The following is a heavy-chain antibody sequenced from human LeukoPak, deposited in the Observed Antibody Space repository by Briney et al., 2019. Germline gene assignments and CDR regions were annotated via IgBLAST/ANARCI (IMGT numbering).Heavy chain of an antibody. V-gene: IGHV3-23*01. J-gene: IGHJ4*02. CDR1: GFTFSSYA. D-gene: IGHD3-16*02. CDR3: AKGTTFGGVIVTPYFDY. CDR2: ISGSGGST. Sequence: GGSLRLSCAASGFTFSSYAMSWVCQAPGKGLEWVSAISGSGGSTYYADSVKGRFTISRDNSKNTLYLQMNSLRAEDTAVYYCAKGTTFGGVIVTPYFDYWGQGTLVTVSS.